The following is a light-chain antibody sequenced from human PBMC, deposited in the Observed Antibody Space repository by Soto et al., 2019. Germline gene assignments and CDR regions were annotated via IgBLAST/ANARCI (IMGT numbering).Light chain of an antibody. CDR1: QSISSW. CDR2: GVS. CDR3: QQYENRPYT. V-gene: IGKV1-5*01. J-gene: IGKJ3*01. Sequence: DIQMTQSPSTLSASVGDRVTITCRASQSISSWLAWYQQKPGQTPRLLIHGVSTRATGTPARFSGSGSGTEFTLTISSLQPEDNATYYCQQYENRPYTFGPGTKVDIK.